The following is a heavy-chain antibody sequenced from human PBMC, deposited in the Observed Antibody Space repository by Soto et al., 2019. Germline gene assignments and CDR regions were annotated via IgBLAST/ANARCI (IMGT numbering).Heavy chain of an antibody. CDR2: INHSGGST. J-gene: IGHJ4*02. CDR1: GYTFTSYY. Sequence: QVQLVQSGAEVKKPGASVKVSCKASGYTFTSYYMHWVRQAPGQGLEWMGIINHSGGSTSYAQKFQGRVTMTRDTSTSTVYMELSSLRSEDTAVYYCARGKYYYGSGSYSEFNYWGQGTLVTVSS. D-gene: IGHD3-10*01. CDR3: ARGKYYYGSGSYSEFNY. V-gene: IGHV1-46*01.